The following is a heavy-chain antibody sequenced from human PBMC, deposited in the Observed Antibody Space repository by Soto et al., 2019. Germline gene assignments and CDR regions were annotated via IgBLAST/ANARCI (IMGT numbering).Heavy chain of an antibody. J-gene: IGHJ4*02. CDR3: AKDRGGGAVVPDY. V-gene: IGHV3-33*06. D-gene: IGHD2-21*01. CDR1: GFSFTTYG. Sequence: QVQLVESGGGVVQPGRSLRLSCAASGFSFTTYGMHWVRQAPGEGLEWVAVIWYDGSNKYYADSVKGRFTISRNTSKKHLYRQMNTRGAEDTAVYYCAKDRGGGAVVPDYWGQGTLVTVSS. CDR2: IWYDGSNK.